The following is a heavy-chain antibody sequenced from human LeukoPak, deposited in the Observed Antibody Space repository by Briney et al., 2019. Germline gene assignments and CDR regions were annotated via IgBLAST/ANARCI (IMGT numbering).Heavy chain of an antibody. J-gene: IGHJ5*02. Sequence: SVKISCKASGGTFSSYAISCVRHAPGQGLEWIGKIIPILGIANYAQKFQGRVTINADKSTSTAYMELISLRSDDTAVYYCATTNCNSPSCSGQGWFDHWGQGTLVTVSS. CDR3: ATTNCNSPSCSGQGWFDH. V-gene: IGHV1-69*04. CDR1: GGTFSSYA. CDR2: IIPILGIA. D-gene: IGHD2-2*01.